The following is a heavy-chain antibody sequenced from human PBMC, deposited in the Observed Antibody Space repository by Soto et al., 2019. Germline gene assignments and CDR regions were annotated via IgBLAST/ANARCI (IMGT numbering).Heavy chain of an antibody. CDR1: GYTFTTYY. V-gene: IGHV1-46*01. D-gene: IGHD4-4*01. J-gene: IGHJ4*02. CDR2: INPSGGST. CDR3: ARELRGDYSGADS. Sequence: QVHLVQSGAELRNPGASVKVSCKASGYTFTTYYMHWLRRAPGQGLQWLGVINPSGGSTTYAQKFQDRVTMTRDTSTSTVYMELSSLRSDDTAVYYCARELRGDYSGADSWGQGTLATVSS.